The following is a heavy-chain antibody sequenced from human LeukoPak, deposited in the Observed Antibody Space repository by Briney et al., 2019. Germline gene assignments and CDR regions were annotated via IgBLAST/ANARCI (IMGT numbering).Heavy chain of an antibody. J-gene: IGHJ4*02. V-gene: IGHV3-49*04. CDR1: GFTFGDYA. D-gene: IGHD4-17*01. CDR3: TRTGTTVTLYYFDY. CDR2: IRSKADGGTT. Sequence: GGSLRLSCTASGFTFGDYAMSWVRQAPGKGLEWVGFIRSKADGGTTEYAASVKGRFTISRDDSKSSAYLQMNSLKTEDTPVYYCTRTGTTVTLYYFDYWGQGTLVTVSS.